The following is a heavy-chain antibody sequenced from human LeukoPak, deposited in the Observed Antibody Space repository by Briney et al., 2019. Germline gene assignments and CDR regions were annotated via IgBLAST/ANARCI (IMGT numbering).Heavy chain of an antibody. CDR1: GFTFSSYS. D-gene: IGHD1-14*01. CDR2: ISSGGSTI. V-gene: IGHV3-48*02. J-gene: IGHJ4*02. Sequence: GGSLRLSCAASGFTFSSYSMNWVRQAPGKGLEWVSYISSGGSTIYYADSVRGRFTISRDTAKDSLYLEMNSLRDEDTAMYYCVRGDQEASEPAFDYWGQGALVTVSS. CDR3: VRGDQEASEPAFDY.